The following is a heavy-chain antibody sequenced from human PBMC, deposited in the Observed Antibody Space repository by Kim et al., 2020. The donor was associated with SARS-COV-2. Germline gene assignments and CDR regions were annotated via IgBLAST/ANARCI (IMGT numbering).Heavy chain of an antibody. CDR3: ASRGYSRNGPNWFDP. D-gene: IGHD6-13*01. Sequence: VDYVKGRFTIDRDNAKNTLYLERNSRRAEDTAVYYCASRGYSRNGPNWFDPWGQGTLVTVSS. J-gene: IGHJ5*02. V-gene: IGHV3-7*03.